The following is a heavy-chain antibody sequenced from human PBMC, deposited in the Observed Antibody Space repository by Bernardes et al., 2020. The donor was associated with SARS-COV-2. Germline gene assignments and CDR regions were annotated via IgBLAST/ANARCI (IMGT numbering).Heavy chain of an antibody. D-gene: IGHD2-8*01. V-gene: IGHV4-39*01. J-gene: IGHJ4*02. CDR2: IYYSGRT. Sequence: SETLSLTCIVSGGSISTSSYYWGWIRQPPGKGLEWIGSIYYSGRTYYNPSLKSRVIISVDTSKNQFSLKLSSGTAADTAVYYCARLGHCSNGVCYAPGLYFDYWGQGTLVTVSS. CDR1: GGSISTSSYY. CDR3: ARLGHCSNGVCYAPGLYFDY.